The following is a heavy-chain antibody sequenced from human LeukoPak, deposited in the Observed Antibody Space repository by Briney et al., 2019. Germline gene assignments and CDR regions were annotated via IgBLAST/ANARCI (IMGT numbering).Heavy chain of an antibody. V-gene: IGHV3-72*01. D-gene: IGHD3-9*01. J-gene: IGHJ6*03. CDR2: TRNKAKSYTT. CDR3: ARAGSILDYYYYMDV. Sequence: GGSLRLSCAASGFTFSDHCMDWVRQAPGKGLEWVGRTRNKAKSYTTEYAASVKGRFTISRDDSNNSPYLQMNSLKTEDTAVYYCARAGSILDYYYYMDVWGKGTTVTVSS. CDR1: GFTFSDHC.